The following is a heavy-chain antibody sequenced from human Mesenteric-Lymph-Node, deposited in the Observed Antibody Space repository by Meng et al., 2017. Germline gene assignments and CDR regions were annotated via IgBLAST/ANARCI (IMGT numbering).Heavy chain of an antibody. CDR1: GYTFTSYG. J-gene: IGHJ4*02. V-gene: IGHV1-18*01. D-gene: IGHD3-9*01. CDR3: ARISPLQFCDILTGYFLSSGPTDY. CDR2: ISAYNGNT. Sequence: ASVKVSCKASGYTFTSYGISWVRQAPGQGLEWMGWISAYNGNTNYAQKLQGRVTMTTDASTSTAYMELRSLRSDDAAVYYCARISPLQFCDILTGYFLSSGPTDYWGQGTLVTVSS.